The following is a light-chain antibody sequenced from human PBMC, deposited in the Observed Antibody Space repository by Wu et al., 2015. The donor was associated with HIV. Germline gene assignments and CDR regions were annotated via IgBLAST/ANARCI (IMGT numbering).Light chain of an antibody. CDR1: QNINNN. Sequence: EIVLVQSPGTLSLSPGERATLSCRASQNINNNYLAWYQQKPGQAPRLLIYGASTRATGIPARFSGSGSGTEFTLTISSMQSEDFAVYYCQQYNNWQTFGQGTKVEIK. CDR2: GAS. V-gene: IGKV3-15*01. J-gene: IGKJ1*01. CDR3: QQYNNWQT.